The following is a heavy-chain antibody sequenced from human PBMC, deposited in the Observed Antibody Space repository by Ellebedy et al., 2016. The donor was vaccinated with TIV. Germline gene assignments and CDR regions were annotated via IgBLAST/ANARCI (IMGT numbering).Heavy chain of an antibody. CDR2: ISYSGST. V-gene: IGHV4-59*11. Sequence: SETLSLXFSVSGDSISSHYWRWIRQSPGKGLEWIGYISYSGSTNYNPSLKSRVFISVDTSKNQFSLKLSSVTAADTAVYYCARRYYGSGSNYFDHWGQGTLITVSS. CDR3: ARRYYGSGSNYFDH. CDR1: GDSISSHY. J-gene: IGHJ4*02. D-gene: IGHD3-10*01.